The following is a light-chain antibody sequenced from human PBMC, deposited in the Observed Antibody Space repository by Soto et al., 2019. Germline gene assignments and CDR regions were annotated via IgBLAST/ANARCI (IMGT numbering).Light chain of an antibody. CDR2: GNS. J-gene: IGLJ2*01. CDR1: SSNIGAGYD. Sequence: QSVLTQPPSVSGAPGQRVTISCTGSSSNIGAGYDVRWYHKLPGTAPKLLIYGNSNRPSGVPDRFSGSKSGTSASLAITGLQAEDEADYYCQSYDSSLSAVVFGGGTKLTVL. CDR3: QSYDSSLSAVV. V-gene: IGLV1-40*01.